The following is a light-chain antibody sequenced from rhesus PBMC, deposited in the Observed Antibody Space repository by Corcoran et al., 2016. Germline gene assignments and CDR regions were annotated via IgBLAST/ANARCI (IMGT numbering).Light chain of an antibody. J-gene: IGKJ2*01. CDR2: YAS. CDR1: QGINNY. V-gene: IGKV1-66*01. Sequence: DIQMTQSPSSLSASVGDRVTITCRASQGINNYLSWDQQKPGKAPTPLNYYASSLETGVPSRFSGSGSGTVYTLTISSLQPEVIATYYCQRYNNSPYSFGQGTKVEI. CDR3: QRYNNSPYS.